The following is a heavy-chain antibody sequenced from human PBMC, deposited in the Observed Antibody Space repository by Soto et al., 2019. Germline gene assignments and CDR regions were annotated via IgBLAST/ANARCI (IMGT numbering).Heavy chain of an antibody. D-gene: IGHD6-19*01. CDR3: ARFSGSYYYAMDV. J-gene: IGHJ6*02. Sequence: PSETLSLTCTVSGGSISRFYWRWIRQPPGKGLEWIGEINHSGVTNYKPSLKRRVTISVDTSKNQFSLQLKSVTAADTALYYCARFSGSYYYAMDVWGQGSTVTVSS. V-gene: IGHV4-34*01. CDR1: GGSISRFY. CDR2: INHSGVT.